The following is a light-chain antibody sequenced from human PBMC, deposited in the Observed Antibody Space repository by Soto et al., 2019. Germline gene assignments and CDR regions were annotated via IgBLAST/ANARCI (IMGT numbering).Light chain of an antibody. CDR3: QQNYNFPRT. Sequence: DIQMTQSPSSLSAFVGDRVTITCRASQSISSYVNWYQQKPGKAPKNLIYSASTLQGGVPSRFSGTGSGTDFTLTISSLQPEDFATYYCQQNYNFPRTFGQGTKVELK. V-gene: IGKV1-39*01. CDR2: SAS. CDR1: QSISSY. J-gene: IGKJ1*01.